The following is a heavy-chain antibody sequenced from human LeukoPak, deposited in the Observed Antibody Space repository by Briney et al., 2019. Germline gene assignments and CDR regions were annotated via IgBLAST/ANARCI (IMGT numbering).Heavy chain of an antibody. V-gene: IGHV3-15*01. J-gene: IGHJ4*02. CDR2: IKSKTDGETT. CDR3: TTDLYYDSSDRYFDY. CDR1: GFTFSNAW. Sequence: GGSQRLSCAASGFTFSNAWMSWVRQAPGKGLEWVGRIKSKTDGETTDYIAPVKGRFTISRDDSKSTLYLQMNSLKTEDTAVYYCTTDLYYDSSDRYFDYWGQGALVTVSS. D-gene: IGHD3-22*01.